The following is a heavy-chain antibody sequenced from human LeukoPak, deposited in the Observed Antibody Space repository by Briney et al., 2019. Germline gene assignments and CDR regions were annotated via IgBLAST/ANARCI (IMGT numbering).Heavy chain of an antibody. Sequence: ASVKVSCKASGYTFTGYYMHWVRQAPGQGLEWMGWINPNSGGTNYAQKFQGRVTMTRDTSISTAYMELSRLRSDDTAVYYCARRGLTYYYDSSGFPGYWGPGTLVTVSS. D-gene: IGHD3-22*01. J-gene: IGHJ4*02. CDR3: ARRGLTYYYDSSGFPGY. CDR2: INPNSGGT. V-gene: IGHV1-2*02. CDR1: GYTFTGYY.